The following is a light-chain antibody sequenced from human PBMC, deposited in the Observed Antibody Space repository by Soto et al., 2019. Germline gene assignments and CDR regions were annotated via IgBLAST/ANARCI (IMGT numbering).Light chain of an antibody. CDR2: AAS. Sequence: EIVLTESPGTLSLSPGERATPSCRATQSVSRNLLAWYQQKSGQAPRLLIYAASSRATGIPDRFSGSGSGADFTLTISRLEPEDFAVYYCQQYDSSRTFGQGTKVDIK. J-gene: IGKJ1*01. CDR1: QSVSRNL. CDR3: QQYDSSRT. V-gene: IGKV3-20*01.